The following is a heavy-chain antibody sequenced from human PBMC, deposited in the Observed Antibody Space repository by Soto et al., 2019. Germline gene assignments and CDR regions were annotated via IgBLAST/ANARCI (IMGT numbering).Heavy chain of an antibody. CDR2: ITPIFGTP. Sequence: QVQLVQSGAEVKKPGSSVKVSCKASGGTLSSYVVSWVRQGPGQGLEWMGGITPIFGTPNYAQKFQGRVTITANESTSTAYMELSSLRSEDTATYYCARVLRILTWKNAFDIWGQGTMVTVSS. CDR1: GGTLSSYV. J-gene: IGHJ3*02. CDR3: ARVLRILTWKNAFDI. V-gene: IGHV1-69*01. D-gene: IGHD2-15*01.